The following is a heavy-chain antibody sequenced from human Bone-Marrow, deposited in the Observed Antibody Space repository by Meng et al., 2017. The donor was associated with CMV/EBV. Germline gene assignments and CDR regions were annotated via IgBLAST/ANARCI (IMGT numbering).Heavy chain of an antibody. Sequence: ASVKVSCKASGYTFTSYYMHWVRQAPGQGLEWMGIINPSGGSTSYAQKFQGRVTITTDESTSTAYMELSSLRSEDTAVYYCARDRDGYNFALDYWGQGTLVTVSS. D-gene: IGHD5-24*01. V-gene: IGHV1-46*01. CDR2: INPSGGST. J-gene: IGHJ4*02. CDR1: GYTFTSYY. CDR3: ARDRDGYNFALDY.